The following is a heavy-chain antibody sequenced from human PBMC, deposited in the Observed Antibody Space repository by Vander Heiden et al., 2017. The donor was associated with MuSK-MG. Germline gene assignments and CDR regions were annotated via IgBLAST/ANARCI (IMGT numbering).Heavy chain of an antibody. CDR3: ATIEYSSPADF. Sequence: QVQLVQSGAEVKKPGSSVRVSCKASGGDLNSYTLSWVRQAPGQGLEWVGRIITVLDVRNYAQKFQGRVTITVDKSTNTAYMELNSLRSDDTAMYYCATIEYSSPADFWGQGTLVTVSA. CDR1: GGDLNSYT. CDR2: IITVLDVR. D-gene: IGHD3-22*01. V-gene: IGHV1-69*02. J-gene: IGHJ4*02.